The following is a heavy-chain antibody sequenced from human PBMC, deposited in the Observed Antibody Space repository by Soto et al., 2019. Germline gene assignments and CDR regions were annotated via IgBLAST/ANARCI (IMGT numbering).Heavy chain of an antibody. CDR3: ATLHYNSSWYGSDY. D-gene: IGHD6-13*01. V-gene: IGHV4-31*03. Sequence: QVQLQESGPGLVKPSQTLSLTCTVSGGSISSGGHYWSWIRQHPGKGLEWSGYIYYSGSTYYNPSLKSRVTISVDTSKHQFSLKLSSVTAADTAVYYCATLHYNSSWYGSDYWGQGTLVPVSS. J-gene: IGHJ4*02. CDR2: IYYSGST. CDR1: GGSISSGGHY.